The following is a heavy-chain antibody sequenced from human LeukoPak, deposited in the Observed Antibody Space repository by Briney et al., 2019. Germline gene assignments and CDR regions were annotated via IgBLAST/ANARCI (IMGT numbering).Heavy chain of an antibody. Sequence: SETLSLTCAVYGGSFSGYYWSWIRQPPGKGLEWIGEINHSGSTNYNPSLKSRVTISEDTSKNQFSLKLSSVTAADTAVYYCARRRWGYCSSTSCPTHYFDYWGQGTLVTVSS. CDR1: GGSFSGYY. V-gene: IGHV4-34*01. J-gene: IGHJ4*02. CDR3: ARRRWGYCSSTSCPTHYFDY. CDR2: INHSGST. D-gene: IGHD2-2*01.